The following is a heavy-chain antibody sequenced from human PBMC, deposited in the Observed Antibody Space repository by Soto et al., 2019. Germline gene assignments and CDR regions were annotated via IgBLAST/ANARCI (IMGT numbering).Heavy chain of an antibody. D-gene: IGHD6-19*01. CDR3: AKYSSGWYDGYFQY. CDR1: GYTFTSYG. Sequence: ASVKVSCKASGYTFTSYGISWVRQAPGQGLEWMGWISAYNGNTNYAQKFQDRVTMTTDTSTSTAYMELRGLRSDDTAVYYCAKYSSGWYDGYFQYWGQGTLVTVS. CDR2: ISAYNGNT. J-gene: IGHJ1*01. V-gene: IGHV1-18*01.